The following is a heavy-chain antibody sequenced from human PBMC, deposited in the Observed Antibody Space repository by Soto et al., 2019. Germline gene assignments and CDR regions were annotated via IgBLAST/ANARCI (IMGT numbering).Heavy chain of an antibody. Sequence: SLTCTVSGGSISSSSYYWGWIRQPPGKGLEWIGSIYYSGSTYYNPSLKSRVTISVDTSKNQFSLKLSSVTAADTAVYYCARGGGDFWSGLSGGYYYYYVMAVCGQGTTVIVSS. J-gene: IGHJ6*02. CDR2: IYYSGST. V-gene: IGHV4-39*07. D-gene: IGHD3-3*01. CDR1: GGSISSSSYY. CDR3: ARGGGDFWSGLSGGYYYYYVMAV.